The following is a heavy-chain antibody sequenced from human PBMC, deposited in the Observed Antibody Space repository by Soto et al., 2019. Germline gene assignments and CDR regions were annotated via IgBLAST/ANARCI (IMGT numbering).Heavy chain of an antibody. D-gene: IGHD4-4*01. V-gene: IGHV3-33*01. CDR2: IWYDGSNK. CDR3: ARDGVTPGAFDI. Sequence: QVQLVESGGGVVQPGRSLRLSCAASGFTFSSYGMHWVRQAPGKGLEWVAVIWYDGSNKYYADSVKGRFTISRDNSKNTLYLQMNSLRAEDTAVYYCARDGVTPGAFDIWGQGTMVTVSS. J-gene: IGHJ3*02. CDR1: GFTFSSYG.